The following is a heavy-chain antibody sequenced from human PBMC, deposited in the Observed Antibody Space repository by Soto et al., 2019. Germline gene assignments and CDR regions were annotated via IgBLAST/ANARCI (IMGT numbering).Heavy chain of an antibody. J-gene: IGHJ6*02. V-gene: IGHV3-43*01. D-gene: IGHD6-6*01. CDR2: ISWDGGST. CDR3: AKGRSSSSAGMDV. CDR1: GFTFDDYT. Sequence: PGRSLRLSCAASGFTFDDYTMHWVRQAPGKGLEWVSLISWDGGSTYYADSVKGRFTISRDNSKNSLYLQMNSLRTEDTALYYCAKGRSSSSAGMDVWGQGTTVTVSS.